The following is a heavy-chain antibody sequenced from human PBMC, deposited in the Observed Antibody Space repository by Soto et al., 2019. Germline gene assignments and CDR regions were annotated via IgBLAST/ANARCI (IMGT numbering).Heavy chain of an antibody. CDR2: IYSSRST. CDR3: ARNVASPGVSGSWGAFDI. V-gene: IGHV4-4*07. D-gene: IGHD5-12*01. J-gene: IGHJ3*02. CDR1: GGSISNYF. Sequence: QVQLQESGPGLVKPSETLSLICTVSGGSISNYFWDWIRQPAGKGLEWIGRIYSSRSTNYNASLKRQVTMSVDTSKHQVSHKLTSMTAADTAVYYGARNVASPGVSGSWGAFDIWGQGTMVTVSS.